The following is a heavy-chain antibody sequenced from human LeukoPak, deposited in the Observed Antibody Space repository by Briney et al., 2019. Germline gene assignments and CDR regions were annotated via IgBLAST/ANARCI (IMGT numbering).Heavy chain of an antibody. D-gene: IGHD1-26*01. Sequence: GGSLRLSCAGSGFTFSIYAMSWVRQAPGKGLEWVSLISDSGANKHYADSVKGRFTISRDNSKSTLSLQMNSLRAEDTAVYYCAKDVRVGGGGMDVWGQGTPVTVSS. CDR3: AKDVRVGGGGMDV. CDR1: GFTFSIYA. CDR2: ISDSGANK. J-gene: IGHJ6*02. V-gene: IGHV3-23*01.